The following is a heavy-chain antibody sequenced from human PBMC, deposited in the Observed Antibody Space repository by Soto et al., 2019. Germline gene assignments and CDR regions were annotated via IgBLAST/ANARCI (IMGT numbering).Heavy chain of an antibody. CDR3: ASIVVVVAATPGSLDY. D-gene: IGHD2-15*01. CDR2: IYYSGST. J-gene: IGHJ4*02. Sequence: SETLSLTCTVSGGSISSGDYYWSWIRQPPGKGLEWIGYIYYSGSTYYNPSLKSRVTISVDTSKNQFSLKLSSVTAADTAVYYCASIVVVVAATPGSLDYWGQGTLVSVSS. CDR1: GGSISSGDYY. V-gene: IGHV4-30-4*01.